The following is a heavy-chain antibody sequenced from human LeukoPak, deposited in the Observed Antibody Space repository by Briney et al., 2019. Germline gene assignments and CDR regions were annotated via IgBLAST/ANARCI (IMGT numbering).Heavy chain of an antibody. CDR2: IYYSGST. D-gene: IGHD5-18*01. CDR1: GGSISSYY. V-gene: IGHV4-59*08. CDR3: ARRGYSSMDV. Sequence: SETLSLTCTVSGGSISSYYWSWIRQPPGKGLEWIGYIYYSGSTNYNPSLKSRVTISVDTSKNQFSLKLSSVTAADTAVYYCARRGYSSMDVWGQGTTVTVSS. J-gene: IGHJ6*02.